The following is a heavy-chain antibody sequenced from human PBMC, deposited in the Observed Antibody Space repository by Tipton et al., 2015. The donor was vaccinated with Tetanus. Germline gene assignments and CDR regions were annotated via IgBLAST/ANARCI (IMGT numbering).Heavy chain of an antibody. J-gene: IGHJ5*02. CDR1: RGPISSYY. D-gene: IGHD3-10*01. CDR3: AGGLVRWYEP. CDR2: ISNGNA. Sequence: GLVKPSETLSLTCTVSRGPISSYYWSWIRQPAGKGLEWIGHISNGNADYVPSLKSRLTLSVDLSKNQVSLRLTSVTAADTAVYSCAGGLVRWYEPWGRGTLVSVSS. V-gene: IGHV4-4*07.